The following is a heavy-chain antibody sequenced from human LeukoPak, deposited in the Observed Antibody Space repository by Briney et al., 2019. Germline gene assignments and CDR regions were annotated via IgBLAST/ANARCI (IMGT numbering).Heavy chain of an antibody. J-gene: IGHJ4*02. Sequence: ESLKISCKGSGYSFTNHCIGWVRHMPEKGLEWMEIIYHGDSDTRYSPSFQGQVTISADKSISTAYLQWRSPKASHTAMYYCARLPQWGGTYHFDYWGQGTLVTVSS. CDR2: IYHGDSDT. V-gene: IGHV5-51*01. CDR1: GYSFTNHC. CDR3: ARLPQWGGTYHFDY. D-gene: IGHD1-26*01.